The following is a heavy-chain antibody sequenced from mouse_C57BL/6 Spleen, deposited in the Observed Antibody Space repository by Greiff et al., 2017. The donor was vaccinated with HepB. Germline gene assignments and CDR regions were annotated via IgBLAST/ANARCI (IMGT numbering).Heavy chain of an antibody. Sequence: VKLMESGAELVRPGTSVKVSCKASGYAFTNYLIEWVKQRPGQGLEWIGVINPGSGGTNYNEKFKGKATLTADKSSSTAYMQLSSLTSEDSAVYFCARSSYGYFDYWGQGTTLTVSS. D-gene: IGHD1-1*01. J-gene: IGHJ2*01. V-gene: IGHV1-54*01. CDR3: ARSSYGYFDY. CDR1: GYAFTNYL. CDR2: INPGSGGT.